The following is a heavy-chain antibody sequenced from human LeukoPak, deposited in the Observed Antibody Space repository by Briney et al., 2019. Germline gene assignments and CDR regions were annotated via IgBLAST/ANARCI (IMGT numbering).Heavy chain of an antibody. D-gene: IGHD3-22*01. J-gene: IGHJ4*02. Sequence: GGSLRLSCAASGFTFSDYYMSWMRQAPGRGLEWVSYIDGSGSSIYYADSAKGRFIVSRDNAENSLYLQMNSLRGEDTAVYYCVRAYSRGYSDDFDYWGQGTLVTVSS. CDR2: IDGSGSSI. V-gene: IGHV3-11*01. CDR3: VRAYSRGYSDDFDY. CDR1: GFTFSDYY.